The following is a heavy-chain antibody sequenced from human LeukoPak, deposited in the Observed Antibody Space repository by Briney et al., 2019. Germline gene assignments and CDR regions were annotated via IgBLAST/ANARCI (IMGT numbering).Heavy chain of an antibody. V-gene: IGHV3-23*01. J-gene: IGHJ4*02. CDR1: GFTFTRNA. Sequence: GGSLRLSCAASGFTFTRNAMAWVRQAPGKGLEWVSAIDGSGGTTFYADSVKGRVTISRVQSTNTVYLQMNSLRADDTAVYYCAKAHCSSTSCSRADNWGQGTMVTVSS. D-gene: IGHD2-2*01. CDR2: IDGSGGTT. CDR3: AKAHCSSTSCSRADN.